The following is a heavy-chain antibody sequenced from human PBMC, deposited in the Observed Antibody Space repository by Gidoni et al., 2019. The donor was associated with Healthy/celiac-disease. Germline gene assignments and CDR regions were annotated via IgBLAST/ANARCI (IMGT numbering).Heavy chain of an antibody. V-gene: IGHV1-2*02. J-gene: IGHJ4*02. D-gene: IGHD6-6*01. CDR2: INPNSGGT. Sequence: QVQLVQSGADVKQPGASVKVYCKASGYTFTGYYMHWVRQAPGQGLEWMGWINPNSGGTNYAQKFQGRVTMTRDTSISTAYMELSRLRSDDTAVYYCARDRVRQSIAAKDYWGQGTLVTVSS. CDR3: ARDRVRQSIAAKDY. CDR1: GYTFTGYY.